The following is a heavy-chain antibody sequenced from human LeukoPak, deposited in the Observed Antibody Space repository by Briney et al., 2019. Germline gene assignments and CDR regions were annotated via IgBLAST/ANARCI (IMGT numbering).Heavy chain of an antibody. D-gene: IGHD3-10*01. V-gene: IGHV3-23*01. Sequence: GGSLRLSCAASGFNFSSYAMSWVRQAPGKGLEWVSAISGSGGSTYYADSVTGRFTISRDNSKNTLYLQMNSLRAEDTAVYYCAKDGSGSYSLTTLANWGQGTLVTVSS. CDR3: AKDGSGSYSLTTLAN. J-gene: IGHJ4*02. CDR1: GFNFSSYA. CDR2: ISGSGGST.